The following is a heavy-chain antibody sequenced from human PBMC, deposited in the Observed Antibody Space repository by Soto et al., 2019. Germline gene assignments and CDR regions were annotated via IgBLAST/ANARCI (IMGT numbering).Heavy chain of an antibody. D-gene: IGHD3-10*01. CDR1: GFTFDDYG. CDR3: ARLYGSGSTRRVRIDY. Sequence: EVQLVESGGGVVRPGGSLRLSCAASGFTFDDYGMSWVRQAPGKGLEWVSGINWNGGSTGYADSVKGRFTISRDNAKNFLHLQMNSLSAEATALYYCARLYGSGSTRRVRIDYWGQGTLVTVSS. V-gene: IGHV3-20*04. J-gene: IGHJ4*02. CDR2: INWNGGST.